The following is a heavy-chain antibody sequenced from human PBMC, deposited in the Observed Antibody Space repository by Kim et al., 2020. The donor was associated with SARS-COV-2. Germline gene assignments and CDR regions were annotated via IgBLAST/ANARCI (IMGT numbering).Heavy chain of an antibody. CDR3: ARSLQLWFDY. Sequence: SETLSLTCTVSGGSISSSSYYWGWIRQPPGKGLEWIGSIYYSGSTYYNPSLKSRVTISVDTSKNQFSLKLGSVTAADTAVYYCARSLQLWFDYWGQGTLVTVSS. CDR2: IYYSGST. J-gene: IGHJ4*02. CDR1: GGSISSSSYY. V-gene: IGHV4-39*01. D-gene: IGHD5-18*01.